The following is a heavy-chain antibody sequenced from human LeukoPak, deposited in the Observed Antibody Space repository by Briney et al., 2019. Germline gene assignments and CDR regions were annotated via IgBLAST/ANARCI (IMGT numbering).Heavy chain of an antibody. J-gene: IGHJ4*02. CDR1: GDSVSRNSGA. Sequence: SQTLSLTCAISGDSVSRNSGAWNWIRQSPSRGLEWLGRTYYRSKWYNNYAVSVKSRITINPDTSKDQFSLQLNSVTPEDTAVYYCAMGDIPLETWGQGILVTVSS. V-gene: IGHV6-1*01. D-gene: IGHD2-2*02. CDR3: AMGDIPLET. CDR2: TYYRSKWYN.